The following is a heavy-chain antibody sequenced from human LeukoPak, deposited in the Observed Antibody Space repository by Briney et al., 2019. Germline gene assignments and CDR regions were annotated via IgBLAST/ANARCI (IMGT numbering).Heavy chain of an antibody. Sequence: GTSLRLSCAASGFTFSSYAMHWVRQAPGRGLEWVAVISYDGSNKYYADSVEGRLTISRDNSKNTLYLQMNSLRVEDTAVYYCARVYNYVFDYWGQGTLVTVSS. CDR1: GFTFSSYA. CDR3: ARVYNYVFDY. J-gene: IGHJ4*02. V-gene: IGHV3-30-3*01. D-gene: IGHD3-10*02. CDR2: ISYDGSNK.